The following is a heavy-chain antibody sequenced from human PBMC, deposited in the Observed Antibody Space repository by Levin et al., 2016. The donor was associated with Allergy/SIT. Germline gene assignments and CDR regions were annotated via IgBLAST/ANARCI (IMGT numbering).Heavy chain of an antibody. Sequence: GESLKISCAASGFTFSSYGMHWVRQAPGKGLEWVAVIWYDGSNKNYADSVKGRFTISRDNSKNTLYLQMNSLRAEDTAMYYCARRGEYYDLLTGPWGQGTLVTVSS. CDR1: GFTFSSYG. CDR2: IWYDGSNK. J-gene: IGHJ4*02. D-gene: IGHD3-9*01. V-gene: IGHV3-33*01. CDR3: ARRGEYYDLLTGP.